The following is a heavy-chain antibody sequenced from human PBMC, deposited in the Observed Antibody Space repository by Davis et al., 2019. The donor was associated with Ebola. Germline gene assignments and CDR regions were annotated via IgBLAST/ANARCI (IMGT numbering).Heavy chain of an antibody. CDR3: ARDHVAARLTLDY. Sequence: GESLKISCAASGFTFSSYSMNWVRQAPGKGLEWVSYISSSSSAIYYADSVKGRFTISRDNAKNSLYLQMNSLRDEDTAVYYCARDHVAARLTLDYWGQGTLVTVSS. V-gene: IGHV3-48*02. CDR2: ISSSSSAI. CDR1: GFTFSSYS. D-gene: IGHD6-6*01. J-gene: IGHJ4*02.